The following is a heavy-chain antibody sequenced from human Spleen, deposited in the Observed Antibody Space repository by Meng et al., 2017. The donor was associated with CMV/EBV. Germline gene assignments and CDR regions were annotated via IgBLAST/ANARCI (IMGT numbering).Heavy chain of an antibody. Sequence: VQLQQLGDGLLRPSETLSHTCAVFGGSFSGYYLSWIRQPPGKGLEWIGEINHSGSTNYNPSLKSRVSISVDTSKNQFSLKLSSVTAADTAVYYCARHHHSPTFGYWGQGTLVTVSS. D-gene: IGHD1-14*01. CDR1: GGSFSGYY. J-gene: IGHJ4*02. V-gene: IGHV4-34*01. CDR3: ARHHHSPTFGY. CDR2: INHSGST.